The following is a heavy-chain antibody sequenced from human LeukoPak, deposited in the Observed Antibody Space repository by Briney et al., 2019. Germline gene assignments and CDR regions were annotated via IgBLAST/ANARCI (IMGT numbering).Heavy chain of an antibody. Sequence: ASVTVSCKASGYTFTSYDINWVRQATGQGLEWMGWMNPNSGNTGYAQRFQGRVTMTRNNSISTAYMELSSLRSEDTAVYYCARAQGSRNWFDPWGQGTLVTVSS. V-gene: IGHV1-8*01. CDR2: MNPNSGNT. CDR3: ARAQGSRNWFDP. J-gene: IGHJ5*02. CDR1: GYTFTSYD.